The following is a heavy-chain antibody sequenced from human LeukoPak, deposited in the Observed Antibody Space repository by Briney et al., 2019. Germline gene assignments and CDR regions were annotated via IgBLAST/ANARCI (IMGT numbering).Heavy chain of an antibody. V-gene: IGHV1-8*01. D-gene: IGHD3-10*01. CDR2: MNPNSGDR. CDR1: GYTFTNSD. CDR3: ARSSPSGRNFDY. Sequence: ASVLVSCKASGYTFTNSDINWVRQATGQGLEWMGWMNPNSGDRGYIQKFQGRVTMTRDTSISTAYMELSSLRSEDTAVYYCARSSPSGRNFDYWGQGTLVTVSS. J-gene: IGHJ4*02.